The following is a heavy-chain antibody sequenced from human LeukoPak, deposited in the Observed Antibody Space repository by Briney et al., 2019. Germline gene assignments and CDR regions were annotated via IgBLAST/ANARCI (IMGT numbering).Heavy chain of an antibody. D-gene: IGHD6-19*01. CDR1: GYTLTELS. CDR3: ATMPAVAGLYFDY. V-gene: IGHV1-24*01. J-gene: IGHJ4*02. CDR2: FDPEDGET. Sequence: AAVKVSCKVSGYTLTELSMHWVRQAPGKGLEWMGGFDPEDGETIYAQKFQGRATMTEDTSTDTAYMELSSLRSEDTAVYYCATMPAVAGLYFDYWGQGTLVTVSS.